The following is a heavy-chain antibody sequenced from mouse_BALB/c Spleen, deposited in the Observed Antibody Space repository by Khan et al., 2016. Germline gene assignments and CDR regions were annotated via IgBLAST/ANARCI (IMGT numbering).Heavy chain of an antibody. D-gene: IGHD2-4*01. CDR3: GRRGLPNDWYVDG. CDR2: IDPANGNT. CDR1: GFNIKDNY. J-gene: IGHJ1*01. Sequence: VQLQQSGAEFVKPGASVKLSCTASGFNIKDNYMHWVKQRPEQGLEWIGRIDPANGNTKYDPKFQDKATITADTSSNTANLQLSSLTSEDIAVYYCGRRGLPNDWYVDGGGASTTVVVSS. V-gene: IGHV14-3*02.